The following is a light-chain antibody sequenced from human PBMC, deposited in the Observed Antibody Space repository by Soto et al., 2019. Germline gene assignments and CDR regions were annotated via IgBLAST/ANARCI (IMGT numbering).Light chain of an antibody. V-gene: IGKV1-5*01. Sequence: DIQMTQSPSTLSASVGDRVTITCRANQSISDWLAWYQQKPGKAPKLLIYDASNLESGVPSRFSGSGSGTEFTLTVSRPQPDEFATDYWQLYNSSPLTFGGGTKMDIK. CDR2: DAS. CDR3: QLYNSSPLT. J-gene: IGKJ4*01. CDR1: QSISDW.